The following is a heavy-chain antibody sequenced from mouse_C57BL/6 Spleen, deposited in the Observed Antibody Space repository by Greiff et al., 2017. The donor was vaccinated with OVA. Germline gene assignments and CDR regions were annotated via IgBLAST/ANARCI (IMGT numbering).Heavy chain of an antibody. Sequence: EVQVVESGAELVRPGASVKLSCTASGFNIKDDYMHWVKQRPEQGLEWIGWIDPENGDTEYASKFQGKATITADTSSNTAYLQLSSLTSEDTAVYYCTTRTTVVATVYYAMDYWGQGTSVTVSS. CDR3: TTRTTVVATVYYAMDY. CDR2: IDPENGDT. D-gene: IGHD1-1*01. CDR1: GFNIKDDY. V-gene: IGHV14-4*01. J-gene: IGHJ4*01.